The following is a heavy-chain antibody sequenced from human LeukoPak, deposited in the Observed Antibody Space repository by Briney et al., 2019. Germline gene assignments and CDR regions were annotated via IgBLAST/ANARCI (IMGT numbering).Heavy chain of an antibody. V-gene: IGHV1-46*01. D-gene: IGHD6-13*01. Sequence: ASVKVSCKASGYTFTSYYMHWVRQAPGQGLEWMGIINPSGGSTSYAQKFQGRVTITADKSTSTAYMELSSLRSEDTAVYYCARALYFSSSPGYWGQGTLVTVSS. J-gene: IGHJ4*02. CDR2: INPSGGST. CDR1: GYTFTSYY. CDR3: ARALYFSSSPGY.